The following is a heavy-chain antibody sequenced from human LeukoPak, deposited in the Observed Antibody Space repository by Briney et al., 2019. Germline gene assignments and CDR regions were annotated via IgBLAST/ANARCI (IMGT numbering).Heavy chain of an antibody. CDR3: ARHISASSRYDY. CDR2: IFYSGST. CDR1: GGSISSYY. V-gene: IGHV4-59*08. Sequence: SETLSLTCSVSGGSISSYYWSWIRQPPGKVLXWIGYIFYSGSTNYNPSLKSRVTISVDTSKNQISLKLSSVTAADTAVYYCARHISASSRYDYWGQGTLVTVSS. D-gene: IGHD6-13*01. J-gene: IGHJ4*02.